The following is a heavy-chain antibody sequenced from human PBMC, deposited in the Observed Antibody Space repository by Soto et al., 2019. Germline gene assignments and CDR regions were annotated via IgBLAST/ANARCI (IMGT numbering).Heavy chain of an antibody. D-gene: IGHD2-8*01. CDR2: IYSGGST. J-gene: IGHJ6*02. CDR3: ARGDKYDYYYGMDV. Sequence: EVQLVESGGGLVQPGGSLRLSCAASGFTVSSNYMSWVRQAPGKGLEWVSVIYSGGSTYYADSVKGRFTISRHNSKNTLYLQMTSLRAEDTAVYYCARGDKYDYYYGMDVWGQGTTVTVSS. V-gene: IGHV3-53*04. CDR1: GFTVSSNY.